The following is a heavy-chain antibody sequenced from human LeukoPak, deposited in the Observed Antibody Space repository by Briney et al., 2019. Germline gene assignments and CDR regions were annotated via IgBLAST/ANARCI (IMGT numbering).Heavy chain of an antibody. V-gene: IGHV4-38-2*02. J-gene: IGHJ5*02. CDR1: GYSISSGYQ. Sequence: SETLSLTCVVSGYSISSGYQWACIRQSPGKGLEWIGSIYHTGSAHYNPSLQGRVTISVDTSNNQFSLRLNSVTAADTAIYYCARDPRWLTPDCTSTSCYENYFDPWGQGTLVTVSS. CDR2: IYHTGSA. D-gene: IGHD2-2*01. CDR3: ARDPRWLTPDCTSTSCYENYFDP.